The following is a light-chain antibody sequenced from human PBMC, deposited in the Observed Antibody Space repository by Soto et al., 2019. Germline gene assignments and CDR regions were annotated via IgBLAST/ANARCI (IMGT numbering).Light chain of an antibody. CDR3: CSYAGRSTWDVV. V-gene: IGLV2-23*01. CDR1: SSDVGGSGL. J-gene: IGLJ2*01. CDR2: EGF. Sequence: QSALTQPASVSGSPAQSITISCTGSSSDVGGSGLVSWYQFHPGKAPKLLIFEGFKRPSGVSNRFSGSKSGSTAFLTISGLQTEDEADYYCCSYAGRSTWDVVFGGGTKLTVL.